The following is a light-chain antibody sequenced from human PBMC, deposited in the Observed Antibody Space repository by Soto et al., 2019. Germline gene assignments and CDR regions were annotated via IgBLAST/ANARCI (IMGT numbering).Light chain of an antibody. V-gene: IGKV1-5*01. CDR3: QQYDLFWT. J-gene: IGKJ1*01. Sequence: IPMTQSPSTQSASFGDRVTITCRASQNVDKKVAWYQQKPGKAPELLIFDVSTLQTGVPSRFSGSGSGTEFSLSINSLQPDDVATYYCQQYDLFWTFGQGTRVQIK. CDR1: QNVDKK. CDR2: DVS.